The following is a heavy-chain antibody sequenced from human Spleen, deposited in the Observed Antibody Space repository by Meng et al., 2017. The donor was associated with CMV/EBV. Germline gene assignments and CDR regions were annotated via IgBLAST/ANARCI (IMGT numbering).Heavy chain of an antibody. D-gene: IGHD2-2*01. V-gene: IGHV1-18*01. CDR2: FDTYNGNA. Sequence: SSYTFTTSAIDWVRQAPGQGLEWLGWFDTYNGNASYAQQLQGRVTMTTDTSTSTAYMDLRSLRSDDTAMYYCARDKCSSTSCKLDYWGQGTLVTVSS. CDR1: SYTFTTSA. J-gene: IGHJ4*02. CDR3: ARDKCSSTSCKLDY.